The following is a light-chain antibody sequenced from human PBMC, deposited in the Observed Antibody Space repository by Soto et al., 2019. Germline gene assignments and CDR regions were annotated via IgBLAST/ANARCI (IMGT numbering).Light chain of an antibody. V-gene: IGKV3-20*01. CDR3: QQYDNSPWT. J-gene: IGKJ1*01. CDR2: GAS. Sequence: PGERATLSCRASQRISYRYLAWYQQKPGQAPRLLVYGASGRATGIPDRFSGIGSGTDFTLTISRLEPEDFAVYYCQQYDNSPWTFGQGTKVEIK. CDR1: QRISYRY.